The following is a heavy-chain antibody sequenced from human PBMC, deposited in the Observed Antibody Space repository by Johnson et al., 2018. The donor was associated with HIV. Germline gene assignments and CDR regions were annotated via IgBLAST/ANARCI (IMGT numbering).Heavy chain of an antibody. V-gene: IGHV3-NL1*01. CDR3: ARDRAVAGTHHDAFDI. Sequence: QVQLVESGGGVVQPGRSLRLSCAASGFTFSNYGMHWVRQAPGKGLEWVAVIYSGGSTYYADSVKGRFTISRDNSKNTLYLQMNSLRAEDTAVYYCARDRAVAGTHHDAFDIW. J-gene: IGHJ3*02. CDR2: IYSGGST. D-gene: IGHD6-19*01. CDR1: GFTFSNYG.